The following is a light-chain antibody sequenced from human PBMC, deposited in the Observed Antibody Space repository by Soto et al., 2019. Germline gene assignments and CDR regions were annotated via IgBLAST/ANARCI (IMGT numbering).Light chain of an antibody. Sequence: QSALTQPASVSGSPGQTVIISCTGTSSDIGGSNYVSWYQQHPGRAPKLILFDVSTRPSKITYRFSGSKSDNTASLTISGLQADYEADYYCSSYSSSSTLVLFGGGTKLTVL. CDR1: SSDIGGSNY. V-gene: IGLV2-14*03. CDR3: SSYSSSSTLVL. CDR2: DVS. J-gene: IGLJ2*01.